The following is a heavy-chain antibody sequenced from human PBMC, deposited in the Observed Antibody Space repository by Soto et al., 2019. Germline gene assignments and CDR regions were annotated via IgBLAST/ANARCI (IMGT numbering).Heavy chain of an antibody. Sequence: GGSLRLSCAASGFTVSSNYMSWVRQAPGKGLEWVSVIYSGGSTYYADSVKGRFTISRDNSKNTLYLQMNSLRAEDTAVYYCARQNTAMVPDLHYYYYYYMDVWGKGTTVTVSS. CDR2: IYSGGST. V-gene: IGHV3-66*04. CDR3: ARQNTAMVPDLHYYYYYYMDV. J-gene: IGHJ6*03. D-gene: IGHD5-18*01. CDR1: GFTVSSNY.